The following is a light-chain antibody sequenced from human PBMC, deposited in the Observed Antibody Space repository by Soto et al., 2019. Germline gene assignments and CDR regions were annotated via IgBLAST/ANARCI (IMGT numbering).Light chain of an antibody. V-gene: IGKV3-15*01. CDR1: QSISRN. Sequence: EIVMTQSPATVSLSPGERATLSCRASQSISRNLAWYQQKPGQAPRLLVYGASTRATGIPARFSGSGSGTEFTLTISSLESEDVALYYCQEYSKGWTFGQGTKVEVK. CDR3: QEYSKGWT. J-gene: IGKJ1*01. CDR2: GAS.